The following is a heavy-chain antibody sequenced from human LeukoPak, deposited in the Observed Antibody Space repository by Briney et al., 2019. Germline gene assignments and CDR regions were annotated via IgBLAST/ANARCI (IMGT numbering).Heavy chain of an antibody. Sequence: GGSLRLSCAASGFTFSSYAMHWVRQAPGKGLEWVAVISYDGSNKYYADSVKGRFTISRDNSKNTLYLQMNSLRAGDTAVYYCATPLLWGQGTLVTVSS. CDR3: ATPLL. V-gene: IGHV3-30-3*01. J-gene: IGHJ4*02. CDR1: GFTFSSYA. D-gene: IGHD2-15*01. CDR2: ISYDGSNK.